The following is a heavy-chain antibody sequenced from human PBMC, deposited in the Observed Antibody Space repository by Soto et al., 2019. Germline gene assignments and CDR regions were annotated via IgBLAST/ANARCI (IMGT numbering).Heavy chain of an antibody. CDR1: GGSISSSSYY. V-gene: IGHV4-39*01. CDR3: AGHVGNGFWSGYYRPHYFCRMDV. Sequence: PSETLSLTCTVSGGSISSSSYYWSWIRQHPGKGLEWIGCIYYSGSTYYNPSLKSRVTISVDTSKNQFSLKLSSVTAADTAVYYCAGHVGNGFWSGYYRPHYFCRMDVGGKGISVSVPS. CDR2: IYYSGST. D-gene: IGHD3-3*01. J-gene: IGHJ6*04.